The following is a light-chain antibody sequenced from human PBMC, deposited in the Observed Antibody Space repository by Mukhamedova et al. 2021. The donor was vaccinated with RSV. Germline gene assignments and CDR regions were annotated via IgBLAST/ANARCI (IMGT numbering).Light chain of an antibody. V-gene: IGLV2-14*04. CDR2: DVS. CDR1: SSDVGGYNY. CDR3: RSYTSSSTYVV. Sequence: SCTGTSSDVGGYNYVSWYQQHPGKAPKLMIYDVSNRPSGVSNRFSGSKSGNTASLTISGLQAEDEADYYCRSYTSSSTYVVFGGG. J-gene: IGLJ2*01.